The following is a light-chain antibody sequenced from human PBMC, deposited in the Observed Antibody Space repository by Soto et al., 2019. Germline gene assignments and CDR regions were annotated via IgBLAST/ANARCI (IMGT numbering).Light chain of an antibody. CDR2: EVN. Sequence: QSVLTQPASVSGSPGQSITISCTGTSSDVGNYNLVSWYQQHPGKAPKLMIYEVNKRPSGVPDRFSGSKSGNAASLTISGLQAEDEADYYCCSYSGSSSFEWVFGGGPKLTVL. CDR1: SSDVGNYNL. CDR3: CSYSGSSSFEWV. V-gene: IGLV2-23*02. J-gene: IGLJ3*02.